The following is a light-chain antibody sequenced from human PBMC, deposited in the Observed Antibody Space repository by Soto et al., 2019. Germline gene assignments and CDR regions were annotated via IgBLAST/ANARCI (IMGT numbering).Light chain of an antibody. J-gene: IGLJ3*02. CDR3: QSYDSSLSGYWV. CDR1: SSNIGAGYG. V-gene: IGLV1-40*01. CDR2: DNN. Sequence: QLVLTQPPSVSGAPGQRVTISCTGSSSNIGAGYGVHWYQHLPGTAPKLLIHDNNNRPSGVPDRFSGSKSGTSASLAITGLQAEDEADYYCQSYDSSLSGYWVFGGGTKLTVL.